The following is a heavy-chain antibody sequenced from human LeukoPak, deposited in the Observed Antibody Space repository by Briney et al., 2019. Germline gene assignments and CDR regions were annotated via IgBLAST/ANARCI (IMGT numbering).Heavy chain of an antibody. J-gene: IGHJ6*02. D-gene: IGHD5-18*01. V-gene: IGHV3-48*03. CDR1: GFTFSSYE. CDR2: ISSSGSTI. CDR3: ARDPADTAMVVWGTGMDV. Sequence: GRSLRLSCAASGFTFSSYEMNWVRQAPGKGLEWVSYISSSGSTIYYADSVKGRFTISRDNAKNSLYLQMNSLRAEDTAVYYWARDPADTAMVVWGTGMDVWGQGTTVTVSS.